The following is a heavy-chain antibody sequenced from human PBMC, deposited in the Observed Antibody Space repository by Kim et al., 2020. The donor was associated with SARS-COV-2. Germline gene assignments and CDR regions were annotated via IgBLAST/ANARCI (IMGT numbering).Heavy chain of an antibody. CDR2: ISYDGSNK. Sequence: GGSLRLSCAASGFTFSSYGMHWVRQAPGKGLEWVAVISYDGSNKYYADSVKGRFTISRDNSKNTLYLQMNSLRAEDTAVYYCARDRTHDYWGQGTLVTVS. CDR1: GFTFSSYG. CDR3: ARDRTHDY. J-gene: IGHJ4*02. V-gene: IGHV3-33*05.